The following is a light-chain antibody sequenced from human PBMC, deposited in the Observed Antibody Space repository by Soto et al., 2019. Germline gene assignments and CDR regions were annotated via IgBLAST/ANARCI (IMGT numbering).Light chain of an antibody. J-gene: IGKJ1*01. CDR1: QGISNY. Sequence: DIQMTQSPSSLSGSVGDSVTITCRASQGISNYLAWYQQRPGKAPTLLIYAASTLQSGVPSRFSGSGSGTDFTLTISSLQPEDVATYYCRRYNNAPRTFGQGTKVEIK. CDR2: AAS. CDR3: RRYNNAPRT. V-gene: IGKV1-27*01.